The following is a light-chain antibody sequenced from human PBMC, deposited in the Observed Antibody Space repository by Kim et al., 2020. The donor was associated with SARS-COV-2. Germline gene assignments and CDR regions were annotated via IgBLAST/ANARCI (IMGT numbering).Light chain of an antibody. CDR3: LLSYSGARV. J-gene: IGLJ2*01. Sequence: PGRTVTLTCGPSTGAVTSVHYPYWFQQKPGQATRTLIYDTSNKHSWTPARFSGSLLGGKAALTLSGAQPEDEAEYYCLLSYSGARVFGGGTQLTVL. CDR1: TGAVTSVHY. CDR2: DTS. V-gene: IGLV7-46*01.